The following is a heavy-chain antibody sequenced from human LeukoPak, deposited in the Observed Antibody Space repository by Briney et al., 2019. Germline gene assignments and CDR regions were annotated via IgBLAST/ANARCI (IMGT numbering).Heavy chain of an antibody. D-gene: IGHD2-2*01. Sequence: RGSLRLSCVASGFTFSRHGMHWVRQAPGKGLEWVAFVRYDGSDKYYAESVNGRFTISKVNSENTLYLQMSSLRDEDTAVYYCAKGSFYCSTNTCPQYYYYMDVWGKGITVTVSS. J-gene: IGHJ6*03. CDR3: AKGSFYCSTNTCPQYYYYMDV. V-gene: IGHV3-30*02. CDR2: VRYDGSDK. CDR1: GFTFSRHG.